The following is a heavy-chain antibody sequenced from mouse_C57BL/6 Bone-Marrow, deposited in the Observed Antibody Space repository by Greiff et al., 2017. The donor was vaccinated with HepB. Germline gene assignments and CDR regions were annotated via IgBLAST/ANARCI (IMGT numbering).Heavy chain of an antibody. Sequence: QVQLQQSGAELVRPGASVTLSCKASGYTFTDYEMHWVKQTPVHGLEWIGAIDPETGGTAYNQKFKGKAILTADKSSSTAYMELRSLTSEDSAVYYCTRGVDSGYAWFAYWGQGTLVTGSA. V-gene: IGHV1-15*01. J-gene: IGHJ3*01. CDR2: IDPETGGT. CDR1: GYTFTDYE. CDR3: TRGVDSGYAWFAY. D-gene: IGHD1-1*01.